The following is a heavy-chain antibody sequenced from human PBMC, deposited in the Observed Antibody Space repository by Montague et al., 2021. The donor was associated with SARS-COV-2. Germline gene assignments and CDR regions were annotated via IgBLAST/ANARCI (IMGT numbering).Heavy chain of an antibody. Sequence: SETLSLTCTVSGGSISSSNYYWDWIRQPPGKGLEWIGSIDDSGSTYYXPSLKSRVTISVDTSKNHFSLKLSPVTAADTAVYYCARRGRKLLPVATTIGGFDIWGQGTMVTVSS. V-gene: IGHV4-39*02. CDR2: IDDSGST. CDR1: GGSISSSNYY. J-gene: IGHJ3*02. CDR3: ARRGRKLLPVATTIGGFDI. D-gene: IGHD5-12*01.